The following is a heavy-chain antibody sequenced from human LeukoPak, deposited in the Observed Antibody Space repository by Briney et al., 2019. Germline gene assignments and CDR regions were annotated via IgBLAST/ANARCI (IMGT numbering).Heavy chain of an antibody. V-gene: IGHV3-74*01. Sequence: GGSLRLSCAASGFTFSSYWMHWVRQAQGKGLVWVSHINTDGSSRSYADSVKGRFTISRDNAKDTLYLQMNSLRVEDTAVYYCAREYDSGSYDYWGQGTLVTVSS. J-gene: IGHJ4*02. D-gene: IGHD3-10*01. CDR1: GFTFSSYW. CDR3: AREYDSGSYDY. CDR2: INTDGSSR.